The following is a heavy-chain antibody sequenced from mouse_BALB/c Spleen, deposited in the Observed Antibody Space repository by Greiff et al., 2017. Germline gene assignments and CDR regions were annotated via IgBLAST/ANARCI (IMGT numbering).Heavy chain of an antibody. J-gene: IGHJ3*01. V-gene: IGHV5-12-2*01. Sequence: DVMLVESGGGLVQPGGSLKLSCAASGFTFSSYTMSWVRQTPEKRLEWVAYISNGGGSTYYPDTVKGRFTISRDNAKNTLYLQMSSLKSEDTAMYYCARRDVGIAYWGQGTLVTVSA. CDR2: ISNGGGST. CDR3: ARRDVGIAY. CDR1: GFTFSSYT.